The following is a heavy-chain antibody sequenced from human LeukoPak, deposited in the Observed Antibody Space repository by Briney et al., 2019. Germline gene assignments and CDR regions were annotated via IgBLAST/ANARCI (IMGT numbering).Heavy chain of an antibody. CDR1: GGSFSGYY. Sequence: SETLSLTCAVYGGSFSGYYWSWIRQPPGKGLEWIGEINHSGSTNYNPSLKSRVTISVDTSKNQFSLKLSSVTAADTAVYYCARERDYGFIDYWGQGTLVTVSS. CDR2: INHSGST. J-gene: IGHJ4*02. CDR3: ARERDYGFIDY. D-gene: IGHD4-17*01. V-gene: IGHV4-34*01.